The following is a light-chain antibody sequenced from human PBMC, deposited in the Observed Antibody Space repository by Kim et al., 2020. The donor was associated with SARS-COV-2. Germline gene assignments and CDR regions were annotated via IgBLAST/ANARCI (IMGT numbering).Light chain of an antibody. V-gene: IGLV6-57*03. CDR2: EDN. J-gene: IGLJ2*01. CDR1: RGGLASNY. CDR3: QSYDSSSVV. Sequence: GKTIAIARTRSRGGLASNYVQWYEQRPGSAPTTVIYEDNQRPAGVPGRSSCTIDSSSNSATLTISGLKTEDEADYYCQSYDSSSVVFGGGTQLTVL.